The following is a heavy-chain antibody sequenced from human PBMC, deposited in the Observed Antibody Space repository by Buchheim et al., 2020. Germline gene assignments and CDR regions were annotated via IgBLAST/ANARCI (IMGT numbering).Heavy chain of an antibody. Sequence: EVQLMESGGGLVQPGGSLRLSCATSGFSFGIYRMSCVRPAPGKGLEWVANIKQDGRETYYVDSVRGRFTISRDNAKSSLYLQMNSLRVNDTAVYYCVKIHDHGDYWYYFANWGQGAL. V-gene: IGHV3-7*01. J-gene: IGHJ4*02. CDR3: VKIHDHGDYWYYFAN. CDR2: IKQDGRET. CDR1: GFSFGIYR. D-gene: IGHD4-17*01.